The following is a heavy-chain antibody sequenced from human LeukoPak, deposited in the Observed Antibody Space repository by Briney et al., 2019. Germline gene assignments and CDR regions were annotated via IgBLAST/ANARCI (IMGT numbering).Heavy chain of an antibody. Sequence: GASVKVSCRASGYTFMSYGISWVRQAPGQGLEWMGWISAYNGNTNYAQKLQGRVAMTTDTYTSTTYMELRSLRSDDTAVYYCASSDGKYFQHWGQGTLVTVSS. CDR3: ASSDGKYFQH. CDR2: ISAYNGNT. J-gene: IGHJ1*01. V-gene: IGHV1-18*01. CDR1: GYTFMSYG. D-gene: IGHD1-1*01.